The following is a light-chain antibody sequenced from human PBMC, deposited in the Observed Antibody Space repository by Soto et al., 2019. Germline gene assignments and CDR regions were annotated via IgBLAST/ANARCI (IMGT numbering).Light chain of an antibody. V-gene: IGLV2-14*03. CDR2: DVN. CDR1: SSDVGAYNY. Sequence: QSALTQPASVSGSPGQSITISCTGTSSDVGAYNYVSWYQQHPGKAPRLMIYDVNNRPSGVSNRFSGSKSGNTASLTISGLQAEDEDDYYCSSYTSSSTYVCGTGTKVTGL. J-gene: IGLJ1*01. CDR3: SSYTSSSTYV.